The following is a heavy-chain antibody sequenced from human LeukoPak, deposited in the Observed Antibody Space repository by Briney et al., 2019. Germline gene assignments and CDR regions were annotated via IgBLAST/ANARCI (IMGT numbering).Heavy chain of an antibody. CDR1: GGTFSSYA. CDR2: IIPIFGTA. D-gene: IGHD4-23*01. V-gene: IGHV1-69*06. J-gene: IGHJ4*02. Sequence: GASVKVSCKASGGTFSSYAISWVRQAPGQGLEWMGGIIPIFGTANYAQKFQGRVTITADKSTSTAYMELSSLRSEDTAVYYCARGAEATVVTAGIYYFDYWGQGTLVTVSS. CDR3: ARGAEATVVTAGIYYFDY.